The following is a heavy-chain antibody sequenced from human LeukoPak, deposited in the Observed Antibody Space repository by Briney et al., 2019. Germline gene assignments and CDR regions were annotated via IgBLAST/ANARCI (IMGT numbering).Heavy chain of an antibody. J-gene: IGHJ3*01. CDR1: GGSIISGGYS. V-gene: IGHV4-30-2*01. D-gene: IGHD3-3*01. Sequence: SETLSLTCAVSGGSIISGGYSWSWIRQTPEKGLEWIGHIFHSGDTEYNPSLKNRVAMSLVRSKNQVSPELSSVTAADTAVYYCARAPGPPRGYYAGGFDVWGQGTLVTVSS. CDR2: IFHSGDT. CDR3: ARAPGPPRGYYAGGFDV.